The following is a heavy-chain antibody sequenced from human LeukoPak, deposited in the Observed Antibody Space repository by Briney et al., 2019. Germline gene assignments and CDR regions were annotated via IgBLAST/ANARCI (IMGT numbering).Heavy chain of an antibody. V-gene: IGHV3-23*01. Sequence: PGGSLRLSRAASRFTFRTYAMSWVRQAPGKGLEWVSAIGNSGCTTYYADSVRGRLTISRDNSKNTLYLQMNSLRAEDTAIYYCAKEYGDFVGYFASWGQGTLVTVSS. J-gene: IGHJ4*02. CDR2: IGNSGCTT. CDR3: AKEYGDFVGYFAS. CDR1: RFTFRTYA. D-gene: IGHD4-17*01.